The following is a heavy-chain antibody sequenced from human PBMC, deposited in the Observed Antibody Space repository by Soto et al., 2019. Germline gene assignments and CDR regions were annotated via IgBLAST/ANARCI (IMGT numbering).Heavy chain of an antibody. CDR3: AKDVYSSGWGGLDY. Sequence: QVQLVESGGGVVQPGRSLRLSCAASGFTFSSYGMHWVRQAPGKGLEWVAVISYDGSNKYYADSVKGRFTISRDNSKNTPYLQMNSQRADDTAVYYCAKDVYSSGWGGLDYWGQGTLVTVSS. J-gene: IGHJ4*02. CDR2: ISYDGSNK. CDR1: GFTFSSYG. V-gene: IGHV3-30*18. D-gene: IGHD6-19*01.